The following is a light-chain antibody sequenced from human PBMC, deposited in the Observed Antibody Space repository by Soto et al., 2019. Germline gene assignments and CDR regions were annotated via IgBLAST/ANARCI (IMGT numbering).Light chain of an antibody. Sequence: EIVLTQSPGTLSVSPGERAPLSCRASQTISSNYVACYQQKPGQAPRLLIYGTFTRATGIPDRSSGSGSATDFTLIISRVEPEDFAVNYCKQYVIPPRTFGQATTVEIK. J-gene: IGKJ1*01. CDR1: QTISSNY. V-gene: IGKV3-20*01. CDR3: KQYVIPPRT. CDR2: GTF.